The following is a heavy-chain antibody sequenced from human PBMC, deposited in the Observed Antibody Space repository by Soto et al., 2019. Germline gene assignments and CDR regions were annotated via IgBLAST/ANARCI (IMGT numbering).Heavy chain of an antibody. D-gene: IGHD3-22*01. J-gene: IGHJ6*02. V-gene: IGHV3-48*02. CDR3: ARDRDYYDSSGYPDPYYYYGMDV. CDR2: ISSSSSTI. Sequence: GGSLRLSCAASGFTFSSYSMNWVRQAPGKGLEWVSYISSSSSTIYYADSVKGRFTISRDNAKNSLYLQMNSLRDEDTAVYYCARDRDYYDSSGYPDPYYYYGMDVWGQGTTVTVSS. CDR1: GFTFSSYS.